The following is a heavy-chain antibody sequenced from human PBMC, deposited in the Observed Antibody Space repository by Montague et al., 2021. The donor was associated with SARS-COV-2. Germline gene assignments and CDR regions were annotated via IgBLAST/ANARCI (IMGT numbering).Heavy chain of an antibody. D-gene: IGHD5-18*01. CDR2: VYYTGIN. CDR3: AHHFPSGYTFGLDAFAL. J-gene: IGHJ3*01. CDR1: GGSINSTTYY. V-gene: IGHV4-39*01. Sequence: SETLSLTCTVSGGSINSTTYYWAWIRQPPGKGLEWIGSVYYTGINYYNPSLQSRGTMYVGTSKKQFSLKLSSVTAADTGVYYCAHHFPSGYTFGLDAFALWGQGTMVTVSS.